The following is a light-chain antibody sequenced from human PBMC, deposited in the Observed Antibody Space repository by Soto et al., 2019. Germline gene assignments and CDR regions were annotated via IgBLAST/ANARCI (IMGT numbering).Light chain of an antibody. CDR3: QQRSNCHVT. V-gene: IGKV3-11*01. J-gene: IGKJ2*01. CDR1: QSVSSY. CDR2: DAS. Sequence: EIVLTQSPATLSLSPGERATLSCRASQSVSSYLAWYQQKPGQAPRLLIYDASNRATGIPARFSGSGSGTDFTLTISSLEPEDFAVYYWQQRSNCHVTFGQVTKLEIK.